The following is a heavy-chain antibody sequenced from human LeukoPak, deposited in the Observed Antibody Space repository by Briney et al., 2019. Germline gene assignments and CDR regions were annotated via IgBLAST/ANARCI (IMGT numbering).Heavy chain of an antibody. CDR1: GDSISTSNSY. D-gene: IGHD2-15*01. CDR2: IYYSGST. Sequence: NSSETLSLTCTVSGDSISTSNSYWGWIRQPPGKGLEWIGSIYYSGSTYYNPSLKSRVTISVDTSKNQFSLKLSSVTAADTAVYYCATRGDIVVVVAADNGGFEFDYWGQGTLVTVSS. V-gene: IGHV4-39*07. CDR3: ATRGDIVVVVAADNGGFEFDY. J-gene: IGHJ4*02.